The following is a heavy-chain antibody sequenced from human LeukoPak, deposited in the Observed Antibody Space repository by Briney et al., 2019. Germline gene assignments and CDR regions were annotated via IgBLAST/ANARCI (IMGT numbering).Heavy chain of an antibody. CDR1: GFTFSDYY. Sequence: PGGSLRLSCAASGFTFSDYYMSWIRQAPGKGLEWVSYISSSGSTIYYADSVKGRFSISRDNAKNSLYLQMNSLRAEDTAVYYCARDQHYYGSGSYYQPWGQGTLVTVSS. CDR3: ARDQHYYGSGSYYQP. J-gene: IGHJ4*02. D-gene: IGHD3-10*01. V-gene: IGHV3-11*01. CDR2: ISSSGSTI.